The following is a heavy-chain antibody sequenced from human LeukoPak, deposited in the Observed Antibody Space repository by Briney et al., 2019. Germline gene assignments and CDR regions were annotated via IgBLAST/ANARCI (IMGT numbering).Heavy chain of an antibody. CDR1: GYTFMDYY. Sequence: ASVKVSCKASGYTFMDYYMHWLRQAPGQRPEWMAWINPNGGETHYAQKFRGRVILTLDTSISTAYMELNSLQYDDSAIYYCARDLTADSSDYWGPGTLVTVSS. J-gene: IGHJ4*02. CDR2: INPNGGET. D-gene: IGHD3-3*01. V-gene: IGHV1-2*02. CDR3: ARDLTADSSDY.